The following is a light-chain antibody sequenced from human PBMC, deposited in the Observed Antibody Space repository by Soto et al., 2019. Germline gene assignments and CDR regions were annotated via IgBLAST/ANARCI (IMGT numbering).Light chain of an antibody. CDR1: QSVSSY. J-gene: IGKJ2*01. Sequence: EIVLTQSPATLSLSPGERATLSCRASQSVSSYLAWYQQKPGQAPRLLIYDASNRATGIPARFSGSGSGTDFTLTISSLEPEDFAVYSCQQRSNWPPVYTFGQGTKLEIK. CDR2: DAS. CDR3: QQRSNWPPVYT. V-gene: IGKV3-11*01.